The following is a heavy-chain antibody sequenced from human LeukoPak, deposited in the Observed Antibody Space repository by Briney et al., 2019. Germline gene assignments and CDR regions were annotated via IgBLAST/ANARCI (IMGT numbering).Heavy chain of an antibody. CDR3: TRHGRGGTDY. CDR1: RGSISSSDYY. V-gene: IGHV4-39*01. Sequence: PSETLSLTCTVSRGSISSSDYYWGWLRQPPGTGLEWIGIISYTGSTYYNTSLKSRVTISLDTSKNQFSLKLTSVTAADTALYYCTRHGRGGTDYWGQGTLVTVSS. D-gene: IGHD1-26*01. J-gene: IGHJ4*02. CDR2: ISYTGST.